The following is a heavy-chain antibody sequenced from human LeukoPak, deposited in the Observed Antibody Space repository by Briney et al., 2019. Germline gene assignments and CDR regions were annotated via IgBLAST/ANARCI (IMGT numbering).Heavy chain of an antibody. D-gene: IGHD4-23*01. J-gene: IGHJ4*02. Sequence: SETLSLTCTVSGGSVSSGSYYWSWIRQPPGKGLEWIGYIYYSGSTNYNPSLKSRVTISVDTSKNQFSLKMTSVTAADTAVYYCARDYGGKGDYWGQGTLVTVSS. CDR1: GGSVSSGSYY. CDR2: IYYSGST. V-gene: IGHV4-61*01. CDR3: ARDYGGKGDY.